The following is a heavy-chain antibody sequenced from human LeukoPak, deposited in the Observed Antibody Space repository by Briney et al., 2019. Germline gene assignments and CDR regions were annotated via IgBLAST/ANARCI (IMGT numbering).Heavy chain of an antibody. CDR3: ARLPRVTAIPDY. V-gene: IGHV4-59*08. CDR2: IYYSGST. CDR1: GGSISSYY. Sequence: SETLSLTCTVSGGSISSYYWSWIRQPPGKGLEWIGYIYYSGSTNYNPSLKSRVTISVDTSKNQFSLNLSSVTAADMAVYYCARLPRVTAIPDYWGQGTLVTVSS. J-gene: IGHJ4*02. D-gene: IGHD2-21*02.